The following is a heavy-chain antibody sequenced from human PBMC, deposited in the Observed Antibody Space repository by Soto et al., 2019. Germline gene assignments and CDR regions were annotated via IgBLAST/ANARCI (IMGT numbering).Heavy chain of an antibody. Sequence: PSETLSLTCAVSGGSISSGGYSWSWIRQPPGKGLEWIGYIYHSGSTYYNPSLKSRVTISVDRSKNQFSLKLSSVTAADTAVFYCVRAVGRDGSSWYRGAYDSWGQGTLVTVSS. J-gene: IGHJ4*02. D-gene: IGHD6-13*01. CDR3: VRAVGRDGSSWYRGAYDS. CDR2: IYHSGST. V-gene: IGHV4-30-2*01. CDR1: GGSISSGGYS.